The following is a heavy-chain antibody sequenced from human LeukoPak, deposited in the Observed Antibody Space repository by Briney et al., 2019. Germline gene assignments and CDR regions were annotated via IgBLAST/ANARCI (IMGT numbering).Heavy chain of an antibody. D-gene: IGHD2-8*01. J-gene: IGHJ4*02. CDR1: GFTFSSYG. CDR3: ARDRCTNGVCYLDY. Sequence: PGGSLRLSCAASGFTFSSYGIHWVRQAPGKGLEWVATVSYDGSDKYYADSVKGRFTISRDNSKNTLYLQMSSLRAEDTAVYYCARDRCTNGVCYLDYWGQGTLVTVSS. CDR2: VSYDGSDK. V-gene: IGHV3-30*03.